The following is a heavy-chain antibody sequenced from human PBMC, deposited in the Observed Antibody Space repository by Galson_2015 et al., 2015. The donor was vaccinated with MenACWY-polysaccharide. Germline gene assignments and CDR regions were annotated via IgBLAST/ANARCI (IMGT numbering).Heavy chain of an antibody. CDR2: TYYRSKWYN. CDR3: ARHSSYTKYNWFDP. V-gene: IGHV6-1*01. J-gene: IGHJ5*02. CDR1: GDSVSSHSAA. D-gene: IGHD6-6*01. Sequence: CAISGDSVSSHSAAWNWIRQSPSRGLEWLGRTYYRSKWYNDYAVSVKSRITINPDTSKNQFSLQLNSVTPEDTAVYYCARHSSYTKYNWFDPWGQGTLVTVSS.